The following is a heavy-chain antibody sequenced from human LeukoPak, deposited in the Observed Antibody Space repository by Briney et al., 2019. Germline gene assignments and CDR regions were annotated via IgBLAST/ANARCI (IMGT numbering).Heavy chain of an antibody. CDR2: IGTAGDT. Sequence: PGGSLRLSCAACGFTFSSYDMPWVRQATGKGLEWVSAIGTAGDTYYPGSVKGRFTISRENAKNSLYLQMNSLRAGDTAVYYCARGSPPGFSGWYEGPSRREYYFDYWGQGTLVTVSS. CDR1: GFTFSSYD. V-gene: IGHV3-13*01. D-gene: IGHD6-19*01. J-gene: IGHJ4*02. CDR3: ARGSPPGFSGWYEGPSRREYYFDY.